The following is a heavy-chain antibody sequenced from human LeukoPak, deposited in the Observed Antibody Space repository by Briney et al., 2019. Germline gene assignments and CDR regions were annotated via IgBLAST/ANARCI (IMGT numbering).Heavy chain of an antibody. CDR3: AKYDHYDFWSGYRRFDAFDI. CDR2: ISGSGGST. CDR1: GFTFSSYA. V-gene: IGHV3-23*01. J-gene: IGHJ3*02. D-gene: IGHD3-3*01. Sequence: GGSLRLSCAASGFTFSSYAMSWVRQAPGKGLEWVSAISGSGGSTYYADSVKGRFTISGDNSKNTLYLQMNSLRAEDTAVYYCAKYDHYDFWSGYRRFDAFDIWGQGAMVTVSS.